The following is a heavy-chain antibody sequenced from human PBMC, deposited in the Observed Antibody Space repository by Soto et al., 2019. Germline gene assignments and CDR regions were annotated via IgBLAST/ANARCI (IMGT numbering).Heavy chain of an antibody. CDR1: GSSLSTSVVD. V-gene: IGHV2-5*02. CDR3: ANRLLSGDYY. J-gene: IGHJ6*01. CDR2: IYWDDDK. Sequence: TLVPPSQTLTMPCTFSGSSLSTSVVDMSWIRQPPGRALECLALIYWDDDKRYSPSLKSRLTITMDTSKNQVVLTMTNMDPVYTGTDYCANRLLSGDYY. D-gene: IGHD2-15*01.